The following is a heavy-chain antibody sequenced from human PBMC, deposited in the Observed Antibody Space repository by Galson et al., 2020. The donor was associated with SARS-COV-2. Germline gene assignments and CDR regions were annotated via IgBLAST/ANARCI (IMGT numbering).Heavy chain of an antibody. D-gene: IGHD6-13*01. CDR2: INQSGNT. CDR3: ARVASAAGISGGFDY. Sequence: SETLSLTCAVSGATLSGYYWNWIRQPPEKGLEWIGEINQSGNTNYNPSLRSRVTIPVDTSKNQFSLKLTSVTAADTAFYYCARVASAAGISGGFDYWGQGALVTVSS. J-gene: IGHJ4*02. CDR1: GATLSGYY. V-gene: IGHV4-34*01.